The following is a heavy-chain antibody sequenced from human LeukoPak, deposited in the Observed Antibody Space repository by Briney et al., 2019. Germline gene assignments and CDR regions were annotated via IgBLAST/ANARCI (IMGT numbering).Heavy chain of an antibody. D-gene: IGHD3-22*01. CDR3: VRDWGYDSSGYWQKYFGT. CDR1: GFTFSGSA. CDR2: IRSKANSYAT. V-gene: IGHV3-73*01. Sequence: PGGSLRLSCAASGFTFSGSAMHWVRQASGKGLEWVGRIRSKANSYATAYAASVKGRFTISRDDSKDTAYLQMNSLRAEDTAVYYCVRDWGYDSSGYWQKYFGTWGQGTLVTVSS. J-gene: IGHJ4*02.